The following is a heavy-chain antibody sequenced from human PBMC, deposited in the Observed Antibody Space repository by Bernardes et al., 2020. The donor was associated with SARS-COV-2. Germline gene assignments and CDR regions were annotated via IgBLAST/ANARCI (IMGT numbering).Heavy chain of an antibody. CDR1: GGSISSSSDY. CDR2: IYYSGST. V-gene: IGHV4-39*01. D-gene: IGHD3-3*01. Sequence: SETLSLTCTVSGGSISSSSDYWGWIHQPPGKGLEWIGSIYYSGSTYYNPSLKSRVTISVDTSKKQLSLKLSSVTAADTAVYYCARHHPGFLEWTNWFDPWGQGTLVTGSS. CDR3: ARHHPGFLEWTNWFDP. J-gene: IGHJ5*02.